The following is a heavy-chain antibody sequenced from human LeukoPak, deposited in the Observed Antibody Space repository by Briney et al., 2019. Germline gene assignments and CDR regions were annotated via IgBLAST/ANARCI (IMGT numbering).Heavy chain of an antibody. Sequence: SETLSLTCTVSGGSVSSGSYYWSWIRQPQGKGLEWIGYIYYSGSTNYNPSLKSRVTISVDTSKNQFSLKLSSVTAADTAVYYCARVARDYYGSGSISYWGQGTLVTVSS. J-gene: IGHJ4*02. V-gene: IGHV4-61*01. CDR1: GGSVSSGSYY. CDR3: ARVARDYYGSGSISY. D-gene: IGHD3-10*01. CDR2: IYYSGST.